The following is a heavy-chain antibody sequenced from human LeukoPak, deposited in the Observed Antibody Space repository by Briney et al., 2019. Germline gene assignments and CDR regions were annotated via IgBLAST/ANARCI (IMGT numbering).Heavy chain of an antibody. CDR2: ISSSSSYI. CDR3: ARAGSSWYYFDY. V-gene: IGHV3-21*01. CDR1: GFTFSSYS. D-gene: IGHD6-13*01. Sequence: GGSLRLSCAASGFTFSSYSMNWVRQAPGKGLQWVSSISSSSSYIYYADSVKGRFTISRDNAKNSLYLQMNSLRAEDTAVYYCARAGSSWYYFDYWGQGTLVTVSS. J-gene: IGHJ4*02.